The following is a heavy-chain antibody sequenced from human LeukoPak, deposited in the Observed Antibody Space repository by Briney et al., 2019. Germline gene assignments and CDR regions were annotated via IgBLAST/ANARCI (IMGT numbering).Heavy chain of an antibody. CDR1: GFTFSSYS. D-gene: IGHD1-26*01. V-gene: IGHV3-21*04. CDR2: ISSSSSYI. J-gene: IGHJ4*02. Sequence: GGSLRLSCTASGFTFSSYSMNWVRQAPGKGLEWVSSISSSSSYIYYADSVKGRFTISRDNAKNSLYLQMNSLRAEDTAVYYCAKDLYTSGYYFDYWGQGTLVTVSS. CDR3: AKDLYTSGYYFDY.